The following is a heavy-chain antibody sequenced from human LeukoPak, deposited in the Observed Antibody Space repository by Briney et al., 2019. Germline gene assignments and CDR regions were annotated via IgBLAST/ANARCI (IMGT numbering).Heavy chain of an antibody. Sequence: GGTLRLSCAASRFIFSNYGMSWVRQAPGKGLEWVSTVSGSGGSTYYADSVKGRFTISRDNSKNTLYLQMNSLRAEDTAVYYCAKPDDYGDYGLLTHYDYWGQGTLVTVSS. CDR3: AKPDDYGDYGLLTHYDY. CDR2: VSGSGGST. J-gene: IGHJ4*02. V-gene: IGHV3-23*01. D-gene: IGHD4-17*01. CDR1: RFIFSNYG.